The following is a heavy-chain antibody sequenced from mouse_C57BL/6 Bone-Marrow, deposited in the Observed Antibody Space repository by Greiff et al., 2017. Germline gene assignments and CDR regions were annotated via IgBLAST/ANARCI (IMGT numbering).Heavy chain of an antibody. Sequence: EVKLMESGGGLVKPGGSLKLSCAASGFTFSDYGMHWVRQAPEKGLEWVAHISSGSSTIYYADTVKGRFTISRDNAKNTLFLQMTSLRSEDTAMYYCATSNSFAYWGQGTLVTVSA. J-gene: IGHJ3*01. CDR1: GFTFSDYG. CDR2: ISSGSSTI. CDR3: ATSNSFAY. V-gene: IGHV5-17*01. D-gene: IGHD2-5*01.